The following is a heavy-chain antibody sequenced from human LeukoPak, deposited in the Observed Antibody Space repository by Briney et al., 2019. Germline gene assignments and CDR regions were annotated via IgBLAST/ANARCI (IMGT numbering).Heavy chain of an antibody. CDR2: IGGLGSST. Sequence: GGSLRLSCAAPGFTFSSHVMAWVRQAPGKGLEWVSSIGGLGSSTYYGDSVKGRFTISRDNSKNTVYLQMDSLRVEDTAVYYCARDPGVVAFHYFDFWGQGTLITVSS. D-gene: IGHD3-3*01. CDR1: GFTFSSHV. CDR3: ARDPGVVAFHYFDF. V-gene: IGHV3-23*01. J-gene: IGHJ4*02.